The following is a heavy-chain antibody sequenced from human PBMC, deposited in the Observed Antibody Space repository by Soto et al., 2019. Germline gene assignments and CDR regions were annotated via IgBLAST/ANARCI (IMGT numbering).Heavy chain of an antibody. J-gene: IGHJ4*02. V-gene: IGHV3-23*01. D-gene: IGHD3-10*01. CDR3: AKGRGGSGSLTPRVDF. CDR2: ISGGGHTT. Sequence: EVQLLESGGGLVQPGRSLRLSCAASGFTFNNYAMTWVRQAPGKGLEWVSAISGGGHTTSYADSVKGRFTVSRDGSKNTLYLQMSSLRAEDTALYYCAKGRGGSGSLTPRVDFWGQGTLVTVSS. CDR1: GFTFNNYA.